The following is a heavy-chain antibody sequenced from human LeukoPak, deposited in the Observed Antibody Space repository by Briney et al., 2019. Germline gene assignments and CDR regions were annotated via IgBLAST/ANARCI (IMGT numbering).Heavy chain of an antibody. Sequence: ASVKVSCKASGYTFTGYYMHWVRQAPGQGLEWVGLINPTGTATLYAQKFQGRVTLTRDMSTSTDYMELRNLKSEDTAVYYCARDNSVGDIAWWFDPWGQGTLVTVSS. CDR2: INPTGTAT. D-gene: IGHD3-10*01. J-gene: IGHJ5*02. CDR3: ARDNSVGDIAWWFDP. CDR1: GYTFTGYY. V-gene: IGHV1-46*01.